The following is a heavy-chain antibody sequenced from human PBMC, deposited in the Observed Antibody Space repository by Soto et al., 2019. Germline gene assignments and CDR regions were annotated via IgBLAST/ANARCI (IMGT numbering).Heavy chain of an antibody. V-gene: IGHV1-24*01. J-gene: IGHJ4*02. D-gene: IGHD4-17*01. CDR3: ATGVTTFDY. CDR1: GYTLTELS. CDR2: FDPEDGET. Sequence: ASVKVSCKVPGYTLTELSVYGVRQAPGKGLEWMGGFDPEDGETIYAQKFQGRVTMTEDTSSDTAYMELSSLRFEDTAVYYCATGVTTFDYWGQGTLVTVSS.